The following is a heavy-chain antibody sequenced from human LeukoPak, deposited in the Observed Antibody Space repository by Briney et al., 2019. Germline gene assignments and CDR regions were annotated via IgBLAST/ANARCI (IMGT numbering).Heavy chain of an antibody. J-gene: IGHJ4*02. D-gene: IGHD5/OR15-5a*01. CDR1: GFTLSSYW. Sequence: PGGSLRLSCAASGFTLSSYWMHWVRQAPGKGLVWVSHIKSDGSATSYADSVKGRFTISRDITKNTLYLQMSSLRAEDTAVYFCARDGLSTKPFDYWGQGTLATVSS. CDR2: IKSDGSAT. V-gene: IGHV3-74*01. CDR3: ARDGLSTKPFDY.